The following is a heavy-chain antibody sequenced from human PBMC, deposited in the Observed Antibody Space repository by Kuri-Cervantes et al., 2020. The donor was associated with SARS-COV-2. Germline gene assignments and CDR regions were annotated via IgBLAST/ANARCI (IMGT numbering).Heavy chain of an antibody. CDR3: ASEAATFDY. Sequence: GESLKISCAASGFTVSSNEMSWVRQAPGKGLEWVSSISGGSTYYADSRKGRFTISRDNSKNTLYLQMNSLRAEDTAVYYCASEAATFDYWGQGTLVTVSS. V-gene: IGHV3-38-3*01. D-gene: IGHD2-15*01. J-gene: IGHJ4*02. CDR2: ISGGST. CDR1: GFTVSSNE.